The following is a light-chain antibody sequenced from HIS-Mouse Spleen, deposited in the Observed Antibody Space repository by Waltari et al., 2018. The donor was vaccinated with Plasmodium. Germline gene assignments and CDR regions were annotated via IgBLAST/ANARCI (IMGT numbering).Light chain of an antibody. J-gene: IGKJ1*01. V-gene: IGKV3-15*01. CDR3: QQYNNWPAWT. CDR2: GAS. Sequence: EIVMTQSPATLSVSSGERATLSCRASQSVSSNLAWYQQKPGQAPRLLIYGASTRATGVRAGFRGSGSGTEFTLTISSLQSEDFAVYYCQQYNNWPAWTFGQGTKVEIK. CDR1: QSVSSN.